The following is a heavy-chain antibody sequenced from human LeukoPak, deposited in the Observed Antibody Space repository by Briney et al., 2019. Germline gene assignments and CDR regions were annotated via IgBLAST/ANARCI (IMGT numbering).Heavy chain of an antibody. D-gene: IGHD5-18*01. Sequence: GGSLRLSCAASGFTVSSNYMSWVRQAPGKGLEWVSVIYSGGSTYCADSVKGRFTISRDNSKNTLYLQMNSLRAEDTAVYYCARTAVGYSYGFGVLYFDYRGQGTLVTVSS. CDR3: ARTAVGYSYGFGVLYFDY. V-gene: IGHV3-66*01. CDR2: IYSGGST. J-gene: IGHJ4*02. CDR1: GFTVSSNY.